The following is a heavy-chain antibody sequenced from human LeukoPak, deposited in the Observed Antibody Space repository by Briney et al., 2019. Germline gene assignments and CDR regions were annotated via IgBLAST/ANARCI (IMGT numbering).Heavy chain of an antibody. V-gene: IGHV3-43D*03. J-gene: IGHJ4*02. CDR3: AKDTRGRRDGYNCLDY. CDR2: ISWDGGST. D-gene: IGHD5-24*01. CDR1: GFTFDDYA. Sequence: GGSLRLSCAASGFTFDDYAMHWVRQAPGKGLEWVSLISWDGGSTYYADSVKGRFTISRDNSKNSLYLQMNSLRAEDTALYYCAKDTRGRRDGYNCLDYWGQGTLVTVSS.